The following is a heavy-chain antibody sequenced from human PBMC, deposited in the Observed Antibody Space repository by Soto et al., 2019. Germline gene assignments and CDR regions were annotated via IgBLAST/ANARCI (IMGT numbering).Heavy chain of an antibody. D-gene: IGHD6-6*01. CDR3: ARVDLRRSSLFWFDP. V-gene: IGHV6-1*01. CDR2: TYYRSKWYD. J-gene: IGHJ5*02. CDR1: GDSVSSNSAA. Sequence: QVQLQQSGPGLVMPSQTLSLTCVISGDSVSSNSAAWNWIRQSPSRGLEWLGRTYYRSKWYDDYAVSVRSRITINPDTSKNPFSLQLNSVTPEDTAVYYCARVDLRRSSLFWFDPWGQGTLVTVSS.